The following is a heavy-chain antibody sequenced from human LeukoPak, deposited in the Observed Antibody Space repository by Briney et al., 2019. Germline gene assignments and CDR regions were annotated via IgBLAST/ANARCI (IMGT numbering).Heavy chain of an antibody. Sequence: PSETLSLTCTVSGGSINSSNYYWGWIRQPPGKGLEWIGTIYYRGSTYYNPSLKSRVTISVDTSKNQFFLKLSSVTAADTAVYYCARGRFAVVYYYGSGQPTGVWFDPWGQGTLVTVSS. CDR3: ARGRFAVVYYYGSGQPTGVWFDP. CDR2: IYYRGST. CDR1: GGSINSSNYY. V-gene: IGHV4-39*07. J-gene: IGHJ5*02. D-gene: IGHD3-10*01.